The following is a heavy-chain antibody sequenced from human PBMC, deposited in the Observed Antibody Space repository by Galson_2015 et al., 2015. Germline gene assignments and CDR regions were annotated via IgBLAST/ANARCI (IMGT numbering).Heavy chain of an antibody. D-gene: IGHD3/OR15-3a*01. Sequence: SLRLSCAASGFTFSSYWMSWVRQAPGKGLEWVANIKQDGSEKYYVDSVKGRFTISRDNAKNSLYLQMNSLRAEDTAIYYCASQTWTGYFDFWGQGTLVTVSS. CDR3: ASQTWTGYFDF. V-gene: IGHV3-7*03. J-gene: IGHJ4*01. CDR1: GFTFSSYW. CDR2: IKQDGSEK.